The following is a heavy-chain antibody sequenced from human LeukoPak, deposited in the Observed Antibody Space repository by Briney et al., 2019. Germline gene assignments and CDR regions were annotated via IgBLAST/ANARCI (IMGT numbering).Heavy chain of an antibody. CDR2: IPYDGSNK. Sequence: PGGSLRLSCAASGFTFSNCAMPWVRQAPGKGLEWVAFIPYDGSNKNYADSVKGRFTISRDNSKNTVYLQMNSLRPEHTAVYLCAKDRDSTGYYHDYGGRGTLVTVSS. CDR1: GFTFSNCA. D-gene: IGHD3-22*01. CDR3: AKDRDSTGYYHDY. J-gene: IGHJ4*02. V-gene: IGHV3-30*02.